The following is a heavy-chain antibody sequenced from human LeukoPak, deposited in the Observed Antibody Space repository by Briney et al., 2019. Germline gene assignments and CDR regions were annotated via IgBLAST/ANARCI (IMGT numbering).Heavy chain of an antibody. CDR3: AGGLTTVSPCHY. J-gene: IGHJ4*02. Sequence: ASVKVSCKASGYTFTSYGISWVRQAPGQGLEWMGWISAYNGNTNYAQKLQGRVTMTEDTSTDTAYMELRSLRSDDTAVYYCAGGLTTVSPCHYWGQGTLVTVSS. V-gene: IGHV1-18*01. CDR2: ISAYNGNT. CDR1: GYTFTSYG. D-gene: IGHD4-17*01.